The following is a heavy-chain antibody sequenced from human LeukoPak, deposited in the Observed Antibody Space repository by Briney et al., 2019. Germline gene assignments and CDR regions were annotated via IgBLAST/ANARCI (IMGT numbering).Heavy chain of an antibody. CDR1: GFTFSSSW. V-gene: IGHV3-74*01. CDR3: ARAKLVLSPPHFDY. J-gene: IGHJ4*02. Sequence: PGGSLRLSCAASGFTFSSSWMHWVRQTPGKGLMWVSRINSDGSTTNYADSVKGRFTISRDNSKNTLYLQMNSLRAEDTAVYYCARAKLVLSPPHFDYWGQGTLVTVSS. D-gene: IGHD4/OR15-4a*01. CDR2: INSDGSTT.